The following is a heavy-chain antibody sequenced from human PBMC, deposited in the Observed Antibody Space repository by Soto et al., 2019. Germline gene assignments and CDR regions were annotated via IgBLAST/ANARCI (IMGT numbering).Heavy chain of an antibody. Sequence: KPSETLSLTCAVSGGSFSGDYWSWICQPPAKGQEWVGEINHSGSSNSNPTLNSRVPISVDTSKTQFSLKLSSVTVADTAVYDCARGSVDYGDYDAFDIWGQGTMVTVSS. V-gene: IGHV4-34*01. J-gene: IGHJ3*02. D-gene: IGHD4-17*01. CDR1: GGSFSGDY. CDR2: INHSGSS. CDR3: ARGSVDYGDYDAFDI.